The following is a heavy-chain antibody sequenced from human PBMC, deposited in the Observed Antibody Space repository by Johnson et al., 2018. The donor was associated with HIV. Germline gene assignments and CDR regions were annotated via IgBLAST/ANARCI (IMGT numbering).Heavy chain of an antibody. D-gene: IGHD4-17*01. V-gene: IGHV3-30*18. Sequence: QVQLVESGGGVVQPGRSLRLSCAASGFSFSSYDMHWVRQAPGKGLEWVAVISYDGSNQYYADSVKGRFTISRDNSKNTLYLQMNSLRAEDTAVYYCAKLPVLYGDFDDAFNIWGQGTMVTVSS. J-gene: IGHJ3*02. CDR1: GFSFSSYD. CDR2: ISYDGSNQ. CDR3: AKLPVLYGDFDDAFNI.